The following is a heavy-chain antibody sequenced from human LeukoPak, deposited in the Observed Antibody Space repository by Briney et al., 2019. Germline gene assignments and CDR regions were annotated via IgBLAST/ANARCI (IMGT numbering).Heavy chain of an antibody. Sequence: ASVKVSCTASGYTFTGYYMHWVRQAPGQGLEWMGWINPNSGGTNYAQKFQGRVTMTRDTSISTAYMELSRLRSDDTAVYYCARGHALGYCSGGSCYLGDYWGQGTLVTVSS. CDR3: ARGHALGYCSGGSCYLGDY. V-gene: IGHV1-2*02. CDR1: GYTFTGYY. J-gene: IGHJ4*02. D-gene: IGHD2-15*01. CDR2: INPNSGGT.